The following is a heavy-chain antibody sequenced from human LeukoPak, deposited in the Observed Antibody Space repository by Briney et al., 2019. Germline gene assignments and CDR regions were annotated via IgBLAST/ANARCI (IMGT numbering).Heavy chain of an antibody. Sequence: GGSLRHSRVASRFTHSHYPMSSVRPAPGKGVAGVSAIYGIGGRTYYADSVKGRFTISRDNSKNTLYLQMNSLRAEDTAVYYCAKDLKFGIVGATGFDYWGQGTLVTVSS. V-gene: IGHV3-23*01. D-gene: IGHD1-26*01. J-gene: IGHJ4*02. CDR3: AKDLKFGIVGATGFDY. CDR2: IYGIGGRT. CDR1: RFTHSHYP.